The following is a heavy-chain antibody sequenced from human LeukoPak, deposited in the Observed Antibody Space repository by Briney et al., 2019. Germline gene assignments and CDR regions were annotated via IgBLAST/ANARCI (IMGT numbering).Heavy chain of an antibody. J-gene: IGHJ6*03. D-gene: IGHD2-2*01. CDR3: ARVNIVVVPAVHIGHYYYMDV. V-gene: IGHV1-18*01. CDR1: GYTFTSYG. Sequence: GASVKVSCKASGYTFTSYGISWVRQSPGQGLEWMGWISAYNGNTNYAQKLQGRVTMTTDTSTSTAYMELRSLRSDDTAVYYCARVNIVVVPAVHIGHYYYMDVWGKGTTVTVSS. CDR2: ISAYNGNT.